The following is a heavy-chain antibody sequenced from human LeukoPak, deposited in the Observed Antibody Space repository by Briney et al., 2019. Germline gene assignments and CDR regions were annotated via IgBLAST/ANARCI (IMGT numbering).Heavy chain of an antibody. CDR2: ISSGASTV. D-gene: IGHD3-22*01. J-gene: IGHJ3*02. CDR1: GFTFSNYE. Sequence: GGFLRLSCTASGFTFSNYEMNWVRQAPGKGLEWVSSISSGASTVYYVDSVRGRFTVSRDNTKNSMYLQMNSLRAEDTALYFCARDSHYYDSSGFPHDVFDIWGQGTMVTVSS. V-gene: IGHV3-48*03. CDR3: ARDSHYYDSSGFPHDVFDI.